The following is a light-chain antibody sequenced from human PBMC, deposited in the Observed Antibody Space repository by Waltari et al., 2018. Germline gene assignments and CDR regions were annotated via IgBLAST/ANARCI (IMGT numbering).Light chain of an antibody. Sequence: DVVLTQSPLSLPVTLGQPASISCKSSQTLVHSDGNNYLAWFHQRPGQSPRRLIYKVSSRESGVPDRFSASGSGTDFTLKISSVEAEDVGVYYCMQGTHWPLTFGRGTKVEMK. CDR1: QTLVHSDGNNY. V-gene: IGKV2-30*02. CDR2: KVS. CDR3: MQGTHWPLT. J-gene: IGKJ4*01.